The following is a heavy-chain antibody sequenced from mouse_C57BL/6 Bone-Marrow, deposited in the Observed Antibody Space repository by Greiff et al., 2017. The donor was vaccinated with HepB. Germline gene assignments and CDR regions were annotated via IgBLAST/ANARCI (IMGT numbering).Heavy chain of an antibody. Sequence: EVKVVESGGGLVQPGGSLKLSCAASGFTFSDYGMAWVRQAPRKGPEWVAFISNLAYSIYYADTVTGRFTISRENAKNTLYMEMSSLRSEDTAMYYCARHNWDARCYFDVWGTGTTVTVSS. CDR3: ARHNWDARCYFDV. J-gene: IGHJ1*03. CDR2: ISNLAYSI. D-gene: IGHD4-1*01. CDR1: GFTFSDYG. V-gene: IGHV5-15*01.